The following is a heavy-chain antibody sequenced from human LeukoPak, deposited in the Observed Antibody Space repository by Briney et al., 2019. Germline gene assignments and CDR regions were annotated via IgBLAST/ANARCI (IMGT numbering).Heavy chain of an antibody. CDR1: GGSISSYY. CDR3: ARGPNSGYLGY. Sequence: SETLSLTCTVSGGSISSYYWSWIRQPPGKGLEWIGYIYYSGSTNYNPSLKSRVTISVDTSKNQFSLKLSSVTAADTAVYYCARGPNSGYLGYWGQGTLVTVSS. J-gene: IGHJ4*02. D-gene: IGHD3-22*01. CDR2: IYYSGST. V-gene: IGHV4-59*12.